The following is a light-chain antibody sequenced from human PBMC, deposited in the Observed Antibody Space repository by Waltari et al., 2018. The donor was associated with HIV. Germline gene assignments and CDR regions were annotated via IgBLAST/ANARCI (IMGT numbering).Light chain of an antibody. CDR3: TSYTATDTLI. Sequence: QSALTQPASVSGSPGQSITISCTGTSSDFGFYNYVSWYQRVPGKVPIVLIYVVTSRTSGVSTRFSGAKSGSTASLTISDLQVEDEADYYCTSYTATDTLIFGGGTKVTVL. V-gene: IGLV2-14*01. J-gene: IGLJ2*01. CDR1: SSDFGFYNY. CDR2: VVT.